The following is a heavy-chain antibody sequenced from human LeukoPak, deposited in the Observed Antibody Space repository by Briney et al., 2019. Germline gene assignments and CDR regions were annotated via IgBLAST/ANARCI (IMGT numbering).Heavy chain of an antibody. CDR3: AKELTGYSSSWDLDAFDI. Sequence: GGSLRLSCAASGFTFDDYAMHWVRQAPGKGLEWVSGISWNSGSIGYADSVKGRFTISRDNAKNSLYLQMNSLRAEDTALYYCAKELTGYSSSWDLDAFDIWGQGTMVTVSS. CDR2: ISWNSGSI. D-gene: IGHD6-13*01. J-gene: IGHJ3*02. CDR1: GFTFDDYA. V-gene: IGHV3-9*01.